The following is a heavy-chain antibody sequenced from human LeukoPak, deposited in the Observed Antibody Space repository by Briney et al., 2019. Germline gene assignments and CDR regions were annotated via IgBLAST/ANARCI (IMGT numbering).Heavy chain of an antibody. CDR1: GFTVSSNY. V-gene: IGHV3-30*02. CDR2: IRFDGSNK. Sequence: GGSLRLSCAASGFTVSSNYMSWVRQAPGKGLEWVAFIRFDGSNKYYADSVKGRFSISRDNSENTLYLQLNSLRAEDTAVYYCAKDASTSFDFWSGPGGLSYFDYWGQGTLVTVSS. CDR3: AKDASTSFDFWSGPGGLSYFDY. D-gene: IGHD3-3*01. J-gene: IGHJ4*02.